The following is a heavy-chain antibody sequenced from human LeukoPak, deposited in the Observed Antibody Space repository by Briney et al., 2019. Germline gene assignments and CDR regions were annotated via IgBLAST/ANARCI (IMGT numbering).Heavy chain of an antibody. CDR1: GFTFSSYS. D-gene: IGHD3-16*01. CDR3: ARGPSGGYYMDV. CDR2: IYSGGST. V-gene: IGHV3-66*01. J-gene: IGHJ6*03. Sequence: GGSLRLSCAASGFTFSSYSMNWVRQAPGKGLEWVSIIYSGGSTYYADTVKGRFTISRDNSKNTLYLQMNSLRAEDTAVYYCARGPSGGYYMDVWGKGTTVTVSS.